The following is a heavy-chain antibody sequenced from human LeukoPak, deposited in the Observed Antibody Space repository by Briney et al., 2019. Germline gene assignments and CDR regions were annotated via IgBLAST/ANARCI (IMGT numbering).Heavy chain of an antibody. J-gene: IGHJ4*02. Sequence: PSETLSLTCTVSGGSISSYYWSWIRQPPGKGLEWIGYIYYSGSTNYNPSLKSRVTISVDTSKNQFSLKLSSVTAADTAVYYCARGEVGGVTNLDYWGQGTLVTVSS. CDR2: IYYSGST. D-gene: IGHD3-16*01. CDR1: GGSISSYY. V-gene: IGHV4-59*01. CDR3: ARGEVGGVTNLDY.